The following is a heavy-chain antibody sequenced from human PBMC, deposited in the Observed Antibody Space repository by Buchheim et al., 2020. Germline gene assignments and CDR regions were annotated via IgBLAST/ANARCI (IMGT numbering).Heavy chain of an antibody. J-gene: IGHJ6*02. D-gene: IGHD2-2*01. Sequence: EVQLVESGGGLVQPGGSLRLSCAASGFTFSSYEMNWVRQAPGKGLEWVSDISSSGSTIYYADSVKGRFTISRDNAKNSLYLQMNSLRADDTAVYYCARDDVVVPAAMQGVDYYYYGMDVWGQGTT. CDR2: ISSSGSTI. V-gene: IGHV3-48*03. CDR1: GFTFSSYE. CDR3: ARDDVVVPAAMQGVDYYYYGMDV.